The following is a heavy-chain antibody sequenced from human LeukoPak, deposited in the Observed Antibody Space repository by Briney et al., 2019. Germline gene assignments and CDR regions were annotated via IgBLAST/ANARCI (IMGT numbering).Heavy chain of an antibody. J-gene: IGHJ3*02. CDR1: GGSISSSSYY. V-gene: IGHV4-39*07. CDR3: ARFKLGGITIFGVVTETNDAFDI. Sequence: SETLSLTCTVSGGSISSSSYYWGWIRQPPGKGLEWIGSIYYSGSTYYNPSLKSRVTISVDTSKNQFSLKLSSVTAADTAVYYCARFKLGGITIFGVVTETNDAFDIWGQGTMVTVSS. CDR2: IYYSGST. D-gene: IGHD3-3*01.